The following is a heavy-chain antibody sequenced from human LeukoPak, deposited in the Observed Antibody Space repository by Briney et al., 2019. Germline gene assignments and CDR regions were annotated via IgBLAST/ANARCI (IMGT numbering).Heavy chain of an antibody. CDR3: ARESDRVLDY. V-gene: IGHV3-7*01. J-gene: IGHJ4*02. Sequence: GGSLRLSCSASGFNFSSYWMSWVRQAPGTGLEWVANIKQDGSEKYYVDSVKGRFTISRDNDKNSLYLQMNSLRAEDTAVYYCARESDRVLDYWGQGTLVTVSS. D-gene: IGHD3-10*02. CDR1: GFNFSSYW. CDR2: IKQDGSEK.